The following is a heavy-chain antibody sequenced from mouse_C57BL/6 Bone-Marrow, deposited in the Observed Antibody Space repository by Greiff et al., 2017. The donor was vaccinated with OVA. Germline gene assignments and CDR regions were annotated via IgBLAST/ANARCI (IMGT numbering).Heavy chain of an antibody. D-gene: IGHD1-1*01. CDR3: ARPSLTTVVSHWYFDV. CDR2: ISSGGSYT. V-gene: IGHV5-6*01. Sequence: EVKLVESGGDLVKPGGSLKLSCAASGFTFSSYGMSWVRQTPDKRLEWVATISSGGSYTYYPDSVKGRFTISRDNAKNTLYLQMSSLKSEDTAMYDCARPSLTTVVSHWYFDVWGTGTTVTVSS. J-gene: IGHJ1*03. CDR1: GFTFSSYG.